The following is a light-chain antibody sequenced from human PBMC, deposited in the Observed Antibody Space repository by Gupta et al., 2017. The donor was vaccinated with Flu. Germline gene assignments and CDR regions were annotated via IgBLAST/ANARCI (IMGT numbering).Light chain of an antibody. V-gene: IGKV3-15*01. J-gene: IGKJ2*01. Sequence: PATLSLSPGERATLSCRASQIISSNLDWYQQKPGQAPRRLIFDASTRATGIPARFSGSGSGTEFTLTISSLQSEDFAVYYCKQYHNWPQTFGQGTKLELK. CDR1: QIISSN. CDR3: KQYHNWPQT. CDR2: DAS.